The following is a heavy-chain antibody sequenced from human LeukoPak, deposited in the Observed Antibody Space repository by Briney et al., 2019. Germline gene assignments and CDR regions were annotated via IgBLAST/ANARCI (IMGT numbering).Heavy chain of an antibody. CDR2: MNPNSGNT. CDR1: GYTFTSYD. J-gene: IGHJ3*02. CDR3: ARGQYSSGWDDNAFNI. V-gene: IGHV1-8*01. Sequence: ASVKVSCKASGYTFTSYDINWVRQATGQGLEWMGWMNPNSGNTGYAQEFQGRVTMTRNTSISTAYMELSSLRSEDTAVYYCARGQYSSGWDDNAFNIWGQGTMVTVSS. D-gene: IGHD6-19*01.